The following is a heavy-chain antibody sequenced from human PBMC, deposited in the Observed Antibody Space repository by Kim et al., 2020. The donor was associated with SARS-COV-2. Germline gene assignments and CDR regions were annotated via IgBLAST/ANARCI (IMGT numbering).Heavy chain of an antibody. J-gene: IGHJ6*02. CDR2: IYNSGST. CDR1: GGSSSSGFYY. D-gene: IGHD3-16*01. CDR3: ARDLREEGWSYYGLDV. Sequence: SETLSLTCTVSGGTVSGGSSSSGFYYWNWIRQHPGKGLEWIGYIYNSGSTYYNPSLKSRVSMSVDTSKNQFSLKLNSVTSADTALYYCARDLREEGWSYYGLDVWGQGTTVIVSS. V-gene: IGHV4-31*03.